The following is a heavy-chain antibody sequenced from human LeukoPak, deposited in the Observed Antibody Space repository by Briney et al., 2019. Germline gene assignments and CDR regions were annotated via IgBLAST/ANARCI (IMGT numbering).Heavy chain of an antibody. V-gene: IGHV3-48*03. J-gene: IGHJ4*02. CDR2: ISSSGSTI. CDR1: GFTFSSYE. D-gene: IGHD2-2*01. Sequence: PGGSLRLSCAASGFTFSSYEMNWVRQAPGKGLEWVSYISSSGSTIYYADSVKGRFTISRGNAKNSLYLQMNSLRAEDTAVYYCARGGVCSSTSCYRRHFDYWGQGTLVTVSS. CDR3: ARGGVCSSTSCYRRHFDY.